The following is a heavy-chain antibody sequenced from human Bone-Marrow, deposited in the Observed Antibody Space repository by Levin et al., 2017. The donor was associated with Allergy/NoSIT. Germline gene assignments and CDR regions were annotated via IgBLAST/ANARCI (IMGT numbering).Heavy chain of an antibody. J-gene: IGHJ4*02. V-gene: IGHV1-2*04. CDR3: ARAVRRSGSCYSGGGEAFDY. D-gene: IGHD2-15*01. CDR1: GYTFTGYY. Sequence: ASVKVSCKASGYTFTGYYMHWVRQAPGQGLEWMGWINPNSGGTNYAQKFQGWVTMTRDTSISTAYMELSRLRSDDTAVYYCARAVRRSGSCYSGGGEAFDYWGQGTLVTVSS. CDR2: INPNSGGT.